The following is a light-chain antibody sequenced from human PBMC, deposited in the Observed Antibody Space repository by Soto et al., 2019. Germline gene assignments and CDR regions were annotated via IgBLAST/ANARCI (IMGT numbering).Light chain of an antibody. CDR2: AAT. V-gene: IGKV1-39*01. CDR1: QDIRDN. J-gene: IGKJ4*01. CDR3: QQSYSTPVT. Sequence: DIQMTQSPSSLSASIGDTVAITCRASQDIRDNLNWYQQKPGKAPKLLMSAATNLETGAPSRFSGSGSQTDFALIISSLQDEDSASYFCQQSYSTPVTFGGGTRVEIK.